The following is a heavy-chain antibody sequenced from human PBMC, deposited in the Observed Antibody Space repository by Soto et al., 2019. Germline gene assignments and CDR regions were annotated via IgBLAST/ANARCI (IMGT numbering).Heavy chain of an antibody. J-gene: IGHJ6*02. CDR2: IYYSGST. V-gene: IGHV4-39*01. CDR3: ARHSIGGDYYYGMDV. Sequence: SETLSLTCTVSGGSISSSSYYWGWIRQPPGKGLEWIGSIYYSGSTYYNPSLKSRVTISVDTSKNQFSLKLSSVTAADTAVYYCARHSIGGDYYYGMDVWGQGTTVT. D-gene: IGHD3-10*01. CDR1: GGSISSSSYY.